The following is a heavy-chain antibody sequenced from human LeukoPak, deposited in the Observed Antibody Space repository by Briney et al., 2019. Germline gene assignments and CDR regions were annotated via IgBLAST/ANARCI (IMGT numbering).Heavy chain of an antibody. J-gene: IGHJ5*02. V-gene: IGHV4-30-2*01. CDR1: GGSISSGGYS. Sequence: SQTLSLTCAVSGGSISSGGYSWSWIRQPPGKGLEWIGYIYHSGSTYYNPSLKSRVTISVDTSKNQFSLKLSSVTAADTAVYYCASSGGGSGSLNVWFDPWGQGTLVTVSS. D-gene: IGHD3-10*01. CDR3: ASSGGGSGSLNVWFDP. CDR2: IYHSGST.